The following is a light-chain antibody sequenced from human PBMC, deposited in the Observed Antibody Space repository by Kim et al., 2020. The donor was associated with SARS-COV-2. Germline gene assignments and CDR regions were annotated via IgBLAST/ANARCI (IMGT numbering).Light chain of an antibody. CDR1: HDISSY. J-gene: IGKJ5*01. V-gene: IGKV1-9*01. CDR3: QELNSFPP. CDR2: AAS. Sequence: SASVGDRVTITCRASHDISSYLAWYQQKPGNAPNLLISAASTLHSGVPSRFSGSGSGTDFTLTITGLQPEDFATYYCQELNSFPPFGQGTRLEIK.